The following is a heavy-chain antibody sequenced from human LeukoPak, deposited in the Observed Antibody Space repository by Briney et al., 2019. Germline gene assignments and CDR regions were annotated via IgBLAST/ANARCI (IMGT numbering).Heavy chain of an antibody. CDR3: AREGSRRLYMDV. D-gene: IGHD2-15*01. J-gene: IGHJ6*03. V-gene: IGHV4-59*12. CDR1: GGSISSYY. CDR2: IYYSGST. Sequence: SETLSLTCTVSGGSISSYYWSWIRQPPGKGLEWIGYIYYSGSTSYNPSLKSRVTISVDTSKNQFSLKLTSLTAADTAVYYCAREGSRRLYMDVWGRGTTITVSS.